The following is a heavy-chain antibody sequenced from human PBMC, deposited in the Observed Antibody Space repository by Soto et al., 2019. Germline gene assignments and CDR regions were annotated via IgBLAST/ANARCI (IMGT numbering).Heavy chain of an antibody. V-gene: IGHV1-18*01. CDR1: GYTFTSYG. CDR2: ISAYNGNT. D-gene: IGHD3-3*01. J-gene: IGHJ4*02. Sequence: ASVKVSCKASGYTFTSYGISWVRQAPGQGLEWMGWISAYNGNTNYAQKLQGRVTMTTDTSTSTAYMELRSLGSDDTAVYYCARDSGFLEWTRINGFDYWGQGTLVTVSS. CDR3: ARDSGFLEWTRINGFDY.